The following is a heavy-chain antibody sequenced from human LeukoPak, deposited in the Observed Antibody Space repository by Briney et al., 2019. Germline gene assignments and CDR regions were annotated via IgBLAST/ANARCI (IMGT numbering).Heavy chain of an antibody. V-gene: IGHV1-8*01. CDR3: ARVGQDYYYYYYMDV. CDR1: GYTFTSYD. D-gene: IGHD1-26*01. CDR2: MNPNSGNT. Sequence: GASVKVSCKASGYTFTSYDINWVRQAIGQGLEWMGWMNPNSGNTGYAQKFQGRVTMTRNTSISTAYMELSSLRSEDTAVYYCARVGQDYYYYYYMDVWGKGTTVTVSS. J-gene: IGHJ6*03.